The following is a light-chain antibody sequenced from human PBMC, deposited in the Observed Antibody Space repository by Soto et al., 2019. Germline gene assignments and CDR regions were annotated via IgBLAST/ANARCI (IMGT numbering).Light chain of an antibody. V-gene: IGKV1-39*01. Sequence: DIQLTQSPSSLSASVGDRVTITCRASQRIDTYLNWYQQKPGKAPSLLIYAASRLQGGVPSSFRVSGSETHFTLTVSGLQPEDLATYYCQRDYSTPRTFGQGTKLEIK. J-gene: IGKJ2*01. CDR3: QRDYSTPRT. CDR2: AAS. CDR1: QRIDTY.